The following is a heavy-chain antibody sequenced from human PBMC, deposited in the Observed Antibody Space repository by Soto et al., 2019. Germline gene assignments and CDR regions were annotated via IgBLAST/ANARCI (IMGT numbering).Heavy chain of an antibody. J-gene: IGHJ5*02. D-gene: IGHD2-15*01. CDR2: ISAYNGNT. CDR1: GYTFTSYG. V-gene: IGHV1-18*04. Sequence: GASVKVSCKASGYTFTSYGISWVRQAPGQGLEWMGWISAYNGNTNYAQKLQGRVTMTTDTSTSTAYMELRSLRSDDTAVYYCARAPRGLAALGWFDPWGQGPLVTVSS. CDR3: ARAPRGLAALGWFDP.